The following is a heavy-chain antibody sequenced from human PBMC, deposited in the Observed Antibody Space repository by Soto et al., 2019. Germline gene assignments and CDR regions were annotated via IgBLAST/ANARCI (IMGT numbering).Heavy chain of an antibody. CDR2: ISSSSSYI. CDR3: ARAQAATYYYYGMDV. J-gene: IGHJ6*02. CDR1: GFTFSSYS. Sequence: EVQLVESGGGLVKPGGSLRLSCAASGFTFSSYSMNWVRQAPGKGLEWVSSISSSSSYIYYADSVKGRFTISRDNAKNSLYLQMNSLRAEDTAVYYCARAQAATYYYYGMDVWGQGTMVTVSS. D-gene: IGHD2-15*01. V-gene: IGHV3-21*01.